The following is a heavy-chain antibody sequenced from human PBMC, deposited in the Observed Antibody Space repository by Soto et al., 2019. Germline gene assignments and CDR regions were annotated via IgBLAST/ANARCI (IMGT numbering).Heavy chain of an antibody. V-gene: IGHV1-69*05. J-gene: IGHJ6*02. Sequence: ASVKVSCKASGGTFSSYAISWVRQAPGQGLEWMGGIIPIFGTANYAQKFQERVTITRDMSTNTAYMELSSLRSEDTAVYYCAADPATVTGTYYYYGLDVWGQGTTVTVS. D-gene: IGHD4-17*01. CDR1: GGTFSSYA. CDR2: IIPIFGTA. CDR3: AADPATVTGTYYYYGLDV.